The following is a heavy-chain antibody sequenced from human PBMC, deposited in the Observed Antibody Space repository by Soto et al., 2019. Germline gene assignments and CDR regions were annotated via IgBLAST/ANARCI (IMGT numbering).Heavy chain of an antibody. D-gene: IGHD3-3*01. CDR3: ARDTNYYYYYYMDV. V-gene: IGHV3-48*01. CDR2: ISSSSSII. CDR1: GFTFSSYS. J-gene: IGHJ6*03. Sequence: GGSLRLSCAASGFTFSSYSMNWVRQAPGKGLEWVSYISSSSSIIYYADSVKGRFTISRDNAKNSLYLQMNSLRAEDTAVYYCARDTNYYYYYYMDVWGKGTTVTVSS.